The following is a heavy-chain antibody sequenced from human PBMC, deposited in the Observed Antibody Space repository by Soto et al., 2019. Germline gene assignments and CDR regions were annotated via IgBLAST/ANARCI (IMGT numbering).Heavy chain of an antibody. CDR1: GATFSGSA. D-gene: IGHD3-10*01. CDR2: ITPTVGTT. V-gene: IGHV1-69*13. Sequence: SVKVSCKASGATFSGSAFSWVRQAPGQGLEWMGGITPTVGTTNYAQHPQGRVTITADEYTATSFMELTSLTSADTAIYYCARGFTTGVTIEGFDYWGQGTLVTVSS. J-gene: IGHJ4*02. CDR3: ARGFTTGVTIEGFDY.